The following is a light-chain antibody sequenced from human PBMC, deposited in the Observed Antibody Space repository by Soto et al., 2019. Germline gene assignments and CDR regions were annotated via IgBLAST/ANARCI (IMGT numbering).Light chain of an antibody. J-gene: IGKJ3*01. CDR1: QGISSY. V-gene: IGKV1-8*01. Sequence: AIRMTQSPSSLSASTGDRVTITCRASQGISSYLAWYQQKPGKAPKLLIYDASSLEGGVPSRFSGSGFGTEFTLTITNLHPADFATYYCQQYSDFLISFGPGTTVDFK. CDR2: DAS. CDR3: QQYSDFLIS.